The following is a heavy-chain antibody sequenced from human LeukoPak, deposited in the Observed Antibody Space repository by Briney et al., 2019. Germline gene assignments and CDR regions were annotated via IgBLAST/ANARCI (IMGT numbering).Heavy chain of an antibody. CDR1: GFTFNTYA. CDR2: ISYDGSDK. V-gene: IGHV3-30*18. J-gene: IGHJ4*02. CDR3: AKAVGRISWSFDY. D-gene: IGHD6-13*01. Sequence: GGSLRLSCEASGFTFNTYAMHWVRQPPGKGLEWVALISYDGSDKIYTDSVKGRFTISRDNSESTLYLQMYSLRGDDAAVYYCAKAVGRISWSFDYWGQGALVTVSS.